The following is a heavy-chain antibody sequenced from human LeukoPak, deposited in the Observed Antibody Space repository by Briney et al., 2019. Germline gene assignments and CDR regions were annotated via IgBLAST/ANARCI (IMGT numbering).Heavy chain of an antibody. V-gene: IGHV3-15*01. CDR1: GFSVSDTY. Sequence: PGGSLRLSCAASGFSVSDTYMSWVRQAPGKGLEWVGRIKSKTDGGTTDYAAPVKGRFTISRDDSKNTLYLQMNSLKTEDTAVYYCTTDDVVPYYYGMDVWGQGTTVTVSS. CDR3: TTDDVVPYYYGMDV. D-gene: IGHD2-8*01. J-gene: IGHJ6*02. CDR2: IKSKTDGGTT.